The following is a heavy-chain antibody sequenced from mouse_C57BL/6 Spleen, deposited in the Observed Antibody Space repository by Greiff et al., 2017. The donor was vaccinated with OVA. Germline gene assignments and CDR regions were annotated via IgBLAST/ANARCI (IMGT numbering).Heavy chain of an antibody. D-gene: IGHD2-12*01. CDR3: ARIRSYDYYAMDY. CDR2: ISYDGSN. CDR1: GYSITSGYY. V-gene: IGHV3-6*01. J-gene: IGHJ4*01. Sequence: DVQLQESGPGLVKPSQSLSLTCSVTGYSITSGYYWNWIRQFPGNKLEWMGYISYDGSNNYNPSLKNRISITRDTSKNQFFLKLNSVTTEDTATYYCARIRSYDYYAMDYWGQGTSVTVSS.